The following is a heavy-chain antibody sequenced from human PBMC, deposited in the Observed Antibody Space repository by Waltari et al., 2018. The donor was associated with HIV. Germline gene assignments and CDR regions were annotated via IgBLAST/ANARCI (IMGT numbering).Heavy chain of an antibody. CDR1: GFTFSSYE. D-gene: IGHD5-18*01. CDR3: AKVREKQLWLRNWDFDL. Sequence: EVKLVESGGGLVQPGGSVSLSCAASGFTFSSYEMNWVRQAPGKGLEWISYMSSSGSSIYYADSVKGRFTISRDNGKKSLYLQMNILRAEDTAVYYCAKVREKQLWLRNWDFDLWGRGTLVTVSS. CDR2: MSSSGSSI. J-gene: IGHJ2*01. V-gene: IGHV3-48*03.